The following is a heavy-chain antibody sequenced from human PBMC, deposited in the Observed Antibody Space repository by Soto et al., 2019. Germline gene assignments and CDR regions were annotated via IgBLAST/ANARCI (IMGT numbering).Heavy chain of an antibody. D-gene: IGHD3-3*01. Sequence: AASVKVSCKASGYTFTNYGISWVRQAPGQGLEWMGWINVYNGNTKYAQKVQGRVTMTTDTSTSTAYMELRSLRSDDTAVYFCAADPRYNFSYYSFDHWGQGTLVTVSS. CDR3: AADPRYNFSYYSFDH. CDR1: GYTFTNYG. J-gene: IGHJ4*02. CDR2: INVYNGNT. V-gene: IGHV1-18*01.